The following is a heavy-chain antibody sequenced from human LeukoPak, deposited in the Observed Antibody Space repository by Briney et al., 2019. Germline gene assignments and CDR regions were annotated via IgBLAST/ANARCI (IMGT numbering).Heavy chain of an antibody. J-gene: IGHJ4*02. D-gene: IGHD3-10*01. CDR3: ARAPRYYGSGSPCP. CDR1: GGSFSGYY. Sequence: PSETLSLTCAVYGGSFSGYYWSWIRQPPGKGLEWIGEINHSGSTNYNPSLKSRVTISVDTSKNQFSLKLSSVTAADTAVYYCARAPRYYGSGSPCPWGQGTLVTVSS. V-gene: IGHV4-34*01. CDR2: INHSGST.